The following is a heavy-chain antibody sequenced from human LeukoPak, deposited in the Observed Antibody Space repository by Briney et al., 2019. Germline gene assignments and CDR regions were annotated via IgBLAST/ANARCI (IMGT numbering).Heavy chain of an antibody. Sequence: PTETLSLTFTVSGYSIRSGYFWGCIRQPPGKGLEWIGSISQSGTTYYNPSLMRRNTISHHTPKNQFSLKVNSVTAAYTAAYYCTREEGGTTVDYWGQGTLVTVSS. CDR2: ISQSGTT. CDR3: TREEGGTTVDY. D-gene: IGHD1-1*01. CDR1: GYSIRSGYF. V-gene: IGHV4-38-2*02. J-gene: IGHJ4*02.